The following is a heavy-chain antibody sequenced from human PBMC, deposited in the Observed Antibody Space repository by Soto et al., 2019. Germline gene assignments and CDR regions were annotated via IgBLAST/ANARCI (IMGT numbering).Heavy chain of an antibody. Sequence: ASVKVSCKASGYIFTDYYMHWVRQAPGQGLEWKGWINPNGGDTLYAQKFRGRFTMTWDTSINTAYVELSSLRSDDTAAYYCARVKDYSNCMDVCGQGTTVTVSS. CDR2: INPNGGDT. CDR3: ARVKDYSNCMDV. D-gene: IGHD4-4*01. J-gene: IGHJ6*02. CDR1: GYIFTDYY. V-gene: IGHV1-2*02.